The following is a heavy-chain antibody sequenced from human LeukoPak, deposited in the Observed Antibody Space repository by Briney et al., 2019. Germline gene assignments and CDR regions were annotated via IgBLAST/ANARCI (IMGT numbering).Heavy chain of an antibody. D-gene: IGHD2-2*01. Sequence: GGSLRLSCAASGFTFSSYGMHWVRQAPGKGLEWAAVIWYDGSNKYYADSVKGRFTISRDDSKNTLYLQMNSLRAEDTAVYYCARAPVLCSSTSCYDQYFDCWGQGTLVTVSS. CDR2: IWYDGSNK. J-gene: IGHJ4*02. V-gene: IGHV3-33*01. CDR3: ARAPVLCSSTSCYDQYFDC. CDR1: GFTFSSYG.